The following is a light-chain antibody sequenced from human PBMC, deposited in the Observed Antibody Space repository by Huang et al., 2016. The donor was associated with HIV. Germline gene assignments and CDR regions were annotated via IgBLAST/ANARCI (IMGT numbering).Light chain of an antibody. J-gene: IGKJ5*01. Sequence: AIRMTQSPSSLSASTGDRVTITCRASQHISNYLAWYQQKPGKSPKLLIYAASTWQSGVPSRFNGSGSGSDFALTSRCLQSEDFATYSCQQYYTYPPITFGQGTRLEIK. CDR3: QQYYTYPPIT. CDR2: AAS. CDR1: QHISNY. V-gene: IGKV1-8*01.